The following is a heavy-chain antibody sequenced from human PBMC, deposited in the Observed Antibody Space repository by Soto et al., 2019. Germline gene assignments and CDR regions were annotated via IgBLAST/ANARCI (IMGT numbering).Heavy chain of an antibody. CDR2: INTDGSNT. CDR1: GFTFSTYW. D-gene: IGHD5-12*01. V-gene: IGHV3-74*01. CDR3: TRDLDNYRGSGP. J-gene: IGHJ5*02. Sequence: GGSLRLSCAASGFTFSTYWMHWVRQAPGKGLVWVSRINTDGSNTGYADSVKGRFTISRDNAKNTLYQQMNSLRAEDTAVYYCTRDLDNYRGSGPWGQGTLVTVSS.